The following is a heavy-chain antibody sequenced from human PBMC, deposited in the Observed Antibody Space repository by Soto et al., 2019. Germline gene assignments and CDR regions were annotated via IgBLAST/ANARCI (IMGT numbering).Heavy chain of an antibody. Sequence: SETLSLTCAVSGYSISSGYYWNWIRQSPGKGLEWIGCVYYNGITFYNSSLKSRVTMTADTSKNHFSLRLTSVTAADTAVYFCDRGVTGTIDYWGQGALVTVSS. J-gene: IGHJ4*02. CDR2: VYYNGIT. CDR3: DRGVTGTIDY. V-gene: IGHV4-38-2*01. CDR1: GYSISSGYY. D-gene: IGHD1-1*01.